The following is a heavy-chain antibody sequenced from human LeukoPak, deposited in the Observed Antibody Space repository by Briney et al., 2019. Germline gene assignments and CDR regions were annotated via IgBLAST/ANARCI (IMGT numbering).Heavy chain of an antibody. CDR1: GYTLTELS. D-gene: IGHD1-1*01. V-gene: IGHV1-24*01. CDR2: FDPEDGET. J-gene: IGHJ4*02. CDR3: ATALPYLKLEPGYFDY. Sequence: GASVKVSCKVSGYTLTELSMHWVRQAPGKGLEWMGGFDPEDGETIYAQKFQGRVTMTEDTSTDTAYMELSSLRSEDTAVYYCATALPYLKLEPGYFDYWGQGTLVTVSS.